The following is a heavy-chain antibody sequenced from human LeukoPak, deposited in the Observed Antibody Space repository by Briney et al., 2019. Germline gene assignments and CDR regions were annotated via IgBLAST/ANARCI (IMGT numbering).Heavy chain of an antibody. D-gene: IGHD2-8*01. V-gene: IGHV3-53*01. CDR2: IYGGGDT. J-gene: IGHJ4*02. CDR3: ARVVPGADFDY. Sequence: GGSLRLSCAASGFIVSSNYMSWVRQAPGKGLEWVSIIYGGGDTYYAESVKGRFTISRDNSKNTLYLQMNSLRTEGTAVYFCARVVPGADFDYWGQGTLVTVSS. CDR1: GFIVSSNY.